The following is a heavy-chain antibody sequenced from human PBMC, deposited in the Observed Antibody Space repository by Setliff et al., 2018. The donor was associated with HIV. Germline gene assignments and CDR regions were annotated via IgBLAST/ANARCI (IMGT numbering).Heavy chain of an antibody. CDR1: GGSISSVNYY. CDR3: ARLGGKAAAGAFDY. V-gene: IGHV4-39*01. CDR2: IYYSGST. J-gene: IGHJ4*02. D-gene: IGHD6-13*01. Sequence: SETLSLTCTVSGGSISSVNYYWGWIRQPPGKGLEWIGSIYYSGSTYYNASLKSRVTISIDASKNQFSLKLSSVTAADTAVYYCARLGGKAAAGAFDYWGQGTLVTVSS.